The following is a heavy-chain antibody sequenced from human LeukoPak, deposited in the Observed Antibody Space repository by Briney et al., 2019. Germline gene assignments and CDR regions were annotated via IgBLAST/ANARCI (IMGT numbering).Heavy chain of an antibody. V-gene: IGHV3-9*01. Sequence: QPGRSLRLSCAASGFTFDDYAMHWVRQAPGKGLEWVSGISGNRGSIAYADSVKGRFTISRDNARNSLYLQMDSLRPEDTALYYCAKGDVSVADSFDYWGQGTLVTVSS. J-gene: IGHJ4*02. CDR1: GFTFDDYA. CDR2: ISGNRGSI. D-gene: IGHD6-19*01. CDR3: AKGDVSVADSFDY.